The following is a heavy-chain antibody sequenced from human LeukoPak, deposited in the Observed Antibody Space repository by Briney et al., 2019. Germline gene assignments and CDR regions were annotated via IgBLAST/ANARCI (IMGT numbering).Heavy chain of an antibody. CDR3: ASDRRGGDYEGHFDY. V-gene: IGHV3-30*04. CDR2: ISYDGSNK. CDR1: GFTFSSYA. J-gene: IGHJ4*02. Sequence: GGSLRLSCAASGFTFSSYAMHWVRQAPGKGLEWVSVISYDGSNKYYADSVKGRFTISRDNSKNTLYLQMNSLRAEDTAVYYCASDRRGGDYEGHFDYWGQGTLVTVSS. D-gene: IGHD4-17*01.